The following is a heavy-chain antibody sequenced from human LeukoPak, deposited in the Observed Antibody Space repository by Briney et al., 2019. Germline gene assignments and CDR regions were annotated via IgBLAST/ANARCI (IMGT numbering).Heavy chain of an antibody. CDR1: GGSISSSSYY. J-gene: IGHJ4*02. V-gene: IGHV4-30-4*01. Sequence: SETLSLTCTVSGGSISSSSYYWSWIRQPPGKGLEWIGYIYYSGSTYYNPSLRSRVTISVDTSKNQFSLKLSSVTAADTAVYYCARSAGYSYGLTVVDYWGQGTLVTVSS. D-gene: IGHD5-18*01. CDR3: ARSAGYSYGLTVVDY. CDR2: IYYSGST.